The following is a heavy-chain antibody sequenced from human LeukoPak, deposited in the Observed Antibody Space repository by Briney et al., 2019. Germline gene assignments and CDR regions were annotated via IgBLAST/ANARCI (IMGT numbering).Heavy chain of an antibody. J-gene: IGHJ4*02. CDR1: GFTFSSYW. Sequence: PGGSLRLSCAASGFTFSSYWMSWVRQAPGKGLEWVANINQDGSGEYYVDSVKGRFTISRDNAKNSLSLQMNSLRAEDTAMYYCARAGGYSGYASNWGQGTLVTVSS. CDR3: ARAGGYSGYASN. D-gene: IGHD5-12*01. CDR2: INQDGSGE. V-gene: IGHV3-7*01.